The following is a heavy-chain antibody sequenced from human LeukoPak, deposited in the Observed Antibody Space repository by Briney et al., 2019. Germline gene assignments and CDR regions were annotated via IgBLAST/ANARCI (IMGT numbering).Heavy chain of an antibody. D-gene: IGHD3-10*01. CDR2: IYHSGST. V-gene: IGHV4-34*01. Sequence: SETLSLTCAVYGGSFSGYYWSWIRQPPGKGLEWIGEIYHSGSTNYNPSLKSRVTISVDKSKNQFSLKLSSVTAADTAVYYCARGAYGSGSPSMDVWGKGTTVTVSS. CDR3: ARGAYGSGSPSMDV. CDR1: GGSFSGYY. J-gene: IGHJ6*04.